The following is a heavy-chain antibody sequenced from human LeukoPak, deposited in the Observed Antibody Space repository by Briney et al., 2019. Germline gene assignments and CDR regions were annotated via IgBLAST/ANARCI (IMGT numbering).Heavy chain of an antibody. CDR2: TYYRSKWYN. V-gene: IGHV6-1*01. CDR3: ARDLMVRGVEEYYYYYYMDV. J-gene: IGHJ6*03. D-gene: IGHD3-10*01. Sequence: SQTLSLTCAISGDSVSSNSAAWNWIRQSPSRGLEWLGRTYYRSKWYNDYAVSVKSRITINPDTSKNQFSLQLNSVTPEDTAVYYCARDLMVRGVEEYYYYYYMDVWGKGTTVTVSS. CDR1: GDSVSSNSAA.